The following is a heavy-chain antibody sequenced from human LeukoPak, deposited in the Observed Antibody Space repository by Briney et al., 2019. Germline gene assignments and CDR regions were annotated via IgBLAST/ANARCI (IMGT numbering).Heavy chain of an antibody. CDR1: GGSFSSSDYY. CDR3: ARQDSGSYY. J-gene: IGHJ4*02. Sequence: SETLSLTCTVSGGSFSSSDYYWGWIRQPPGKGLEWIGSIYYSGSTYYNPSLKSRVTISVDTSKNQFSLKLSSVTAADTAVYYCARQDSGSYYWGQGTLVTVSS. V-gene: IGHV4-39*01. CDR2: IYYSGST. D-gene: IGHD1-26*01.